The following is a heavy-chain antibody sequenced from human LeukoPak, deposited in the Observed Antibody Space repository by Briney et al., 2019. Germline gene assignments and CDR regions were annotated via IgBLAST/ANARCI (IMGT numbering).Heavy chain of an antibody. CDR2: IYYSGST. D-gene: IGHD1-26*01. CDR1: GDSISSSSYY. J-gene: IGHJ3*02. CDR3: ARNYSGTYGGAFDI. Sequence: SETLSLTCTVSGDSISSSSYYWAWIGQPPGKGLAWIGSIYYSGSTSYNPSLKSRVTISVDTSKNQFSLKLSSVTAADTAVYYCARNYSGTYGGAFDIWGQGTMVTVSS. V-gene: IGHV4-39*01.